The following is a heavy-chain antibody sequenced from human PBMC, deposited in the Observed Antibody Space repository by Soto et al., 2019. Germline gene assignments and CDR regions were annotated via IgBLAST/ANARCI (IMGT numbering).Heavy chain of an antibody. J-gene: IGHJ4*02. D-gene: IGHD2-2*01. V-gene: IGHV1-8*01. CDR2: MNPNSGNT. CDR3: ARDCSSTMCYADD. Sequence: ASVKVSCKASGYTFTSYDINWVRQATGQGLEWLGWMNPNSGNTGYAQKFQGRVTMTRDTSIRTAYLELNSLRAEDTAVYYCARDCSSTMCYADDWGQGTLVTVSS. CDR1: GYTFTSYD.